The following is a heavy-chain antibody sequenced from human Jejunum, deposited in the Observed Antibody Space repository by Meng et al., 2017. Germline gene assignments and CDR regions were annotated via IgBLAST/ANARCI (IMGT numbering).Heavy chain of an antibody. V-gene: IGHV2-5*01. Sequence: QTTLKGSGPPLVQPTQTLTLTCTFSGFSLTTAAVGVGWIRQPPGKALEWLALIYGNGVKRFSPSLKSRLSITMDTSKNQVDLTMTNMDPVDTATYYCAHRPAATGWGVFFYWGQGMLVTVSS. D-gene: IGHD3-10*01. CDR2: IYGNGVK. CDR1: GFSLTTAAVG. J-gene: IGHJ4*02. CDR3: AHRPAATGWGVFFY.